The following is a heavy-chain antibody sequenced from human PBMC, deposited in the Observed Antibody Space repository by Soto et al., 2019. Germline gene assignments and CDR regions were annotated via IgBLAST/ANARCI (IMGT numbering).Heavy chain of an antibody. CDR1: GNSISGTSSF. Sequence: NPSETLSLTCTVSGNSISGTSSFWAWIRQPPGKNLEWIGSVYYTGSTYYNSSLKSRVSISIDTSKNQFSLSLNSVTAADTAVYYCTRRVRSTGLLDYWGQGALVTVSS. J-gene: IGHJ4*02. CDR3: TRRVRSTGLLDY. D-gene: IGHD4-4*01. V-gene: IGHV4-39*01. CDR2: VYYTGST.